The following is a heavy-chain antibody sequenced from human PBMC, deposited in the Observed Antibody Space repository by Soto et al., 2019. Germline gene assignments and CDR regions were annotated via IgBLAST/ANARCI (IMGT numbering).Heavy chain of an antibody. CDR1: GYTFTTYA. V-gene: IGHV1-3*05. CDR3: ARDVTTGEFDY. D-gene: IGHD4-17*01. Sequence: QVQLVQSGAEEKKPGASVKVSCKASGYTFTTYAMHWVRQAPGQRLEWMGWINAGNGITKYSQKFQGRVTISTATVASTGYMELSSLRSEDTAVYYCARDVTTGEFDYWGQGTLVTVSS. CDR2: INAGNGIT. J-gene: IGHJ4*02.